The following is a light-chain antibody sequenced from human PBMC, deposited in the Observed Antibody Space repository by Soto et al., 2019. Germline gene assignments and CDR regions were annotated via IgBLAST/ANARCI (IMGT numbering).Light chain of an antibody. V-gene: IGKV3-15*01. CDR3: QQYGSSGT. CDR1: QSVSSN. Sequence: EIVMTQSPATLSVSPGERATLSCRASQSVSSNLAWYQQKPGQAPRLLIYGASTRATGIPARFSGSGSGTDFTLTISRLEPEDFAVYYCQQYGSSGTFGQGIKVDIK. CDR2: GAS. J-gene: IGKJ1*01.